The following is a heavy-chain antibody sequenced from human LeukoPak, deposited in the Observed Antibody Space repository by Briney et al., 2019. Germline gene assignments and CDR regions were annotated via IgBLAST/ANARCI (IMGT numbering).Heavy chain of an antibody. D-gene: IGHD3-10*01. CDR3: ARDDTSLWFGEGRVQRGYFDY. CDR1: GFTFSDYY. J-gene: IGHJ4*02. CDR2: ISSSGSTI. Sequence: AGGSLRLSCAASGFTFSDYYMSWIRQAPGKGLEWVSYISSSGSTIYYADSVKGRFTISRDNAKNSLYLQMNSLRAEDTAVYYCARDDTSLWFGEGRVQRGYFDYWGQGTLVTVSS. V-gene: IGHV3-11*01.